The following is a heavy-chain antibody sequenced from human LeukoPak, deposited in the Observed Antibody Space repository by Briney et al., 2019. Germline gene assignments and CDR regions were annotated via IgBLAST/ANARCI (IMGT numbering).Heavy chain of an antibody. CDR1: GFIFTGYY. CDR2: INPNSGGT. V-gene: IGHV1-2*02. J-gene: IGHJ3*02. D-gene: IGHD6-19*01. CDR3: ACSSGWYGDDAFDI. Sequence: ASVKVSCKASGFIFTGYYMHWVRQAPGQGLEWMGWINPNSGGTNYAQKFQGRVTMTRDTSISTAYMELSRLRSDDTAVYYCACSSGWYGDDAFDIWGQGTMVTVSS.